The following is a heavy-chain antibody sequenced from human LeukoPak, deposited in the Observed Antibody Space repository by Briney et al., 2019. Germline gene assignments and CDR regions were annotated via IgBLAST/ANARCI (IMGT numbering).Heavy chain of an antibody. CDR2: IDQSGTT. CDR3: ARVPHYYFGYGYFDS. Sequence: PSETLSLTCVVYGGSFSGYYWSWIRQPPGKGLEWLGEIDQSGTTNYNPSLKSRVSISVDTSKKQFSLTLTSMTAADTAVYYCARVPHYYFGYGYFDSWGQGTLVTVSS. V-gene: IGHV4-34*01. D-gene: IGHD3-10*01. J-gene: IGHJ4*02. CDR1: GGSFSGYY.